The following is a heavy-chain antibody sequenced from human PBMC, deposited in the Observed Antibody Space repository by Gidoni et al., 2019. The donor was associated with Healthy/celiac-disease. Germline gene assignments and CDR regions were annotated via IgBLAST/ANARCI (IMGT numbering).Heavy chain of an antibody. CDR1: GVPFDDYA. D-gene: IGHD5-18*01. V-gene: IGHV3-9*01. J-gene: IGHJ4*02. Sequence: EVQLVESGGGLVQPGRSLRLSCAASGVPFDDYAMHWVRQAPGKGLEWVSGISWNSGSIGYADSVKGRFTISRDNAKNSLYLQMNSLRAEDTALYYCAKGYSYGYGGYFDYWGQGTLVTVSS. CDR3: AKGYSYGYGGYFDY. CDR2: ISWNSGSI.